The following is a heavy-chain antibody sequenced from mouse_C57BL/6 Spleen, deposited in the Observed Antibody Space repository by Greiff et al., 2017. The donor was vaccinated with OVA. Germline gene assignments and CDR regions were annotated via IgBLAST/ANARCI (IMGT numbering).Heavy chain of an antibody. CDR1: GFTFSSYA. Sequence: EVKLVESGGGLVKPGGSLKLSCAASGFTFSSYAMSWVRQTPEKRLEWVATISDGGSYTYYPDNVKGRFTISRDNAKNNLYLQMSHLKSEDTAMYYCARDRFYDGYYGFAYWGQGTLVTVSA. D-gene: IGHD2-3*01. V-gene: IGHV5-4*01. CDR3: ARDRFYDGYYGFAY. CDR2: ISDGGSYT. J-gene: IGHJ3*01.